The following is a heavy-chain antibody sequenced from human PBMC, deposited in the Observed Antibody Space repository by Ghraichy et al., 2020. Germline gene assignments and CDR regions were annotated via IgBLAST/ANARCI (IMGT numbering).Heavy chain of an antibody. Sequence: GGSLRLSCAASGFTFSSYSMNWVRQAPGKGLEWVSSISSSSSYIYYADSVKGRFTISRDNAKNSLYLQMNSLRAEDTAVYYCARDLRYDYGDTNWFDPWGQGTLVTVSS. J-gene: IGHJ5*02. CDR2: ISSSSSYI. D-gene: IGHD4-17*01. CDR1: GFTFSSYS. V-gene: IGHV3-21*01. CDR3: ARDLRYDYGDTNWFDP.